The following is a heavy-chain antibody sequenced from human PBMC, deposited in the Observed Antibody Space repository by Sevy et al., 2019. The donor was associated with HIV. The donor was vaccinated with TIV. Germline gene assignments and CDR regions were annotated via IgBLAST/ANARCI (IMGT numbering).Heavy chain of an antibody. D-gene: IGHD4-17*01. CDR3: ARGRDYGNLDY. Sequence: GGSLRLSCAASGFTFSMYGMHWVRQAPGKGLEWVALIWYDGSNKYYVDSVKGRFTISRVNSKNTLYLQMNSLRAEDTAVYYCARGRDYGNLDYWGQGTLVTVSS. CDR2: IWYDGSNK. V-gene: IGHV3-33*01. CDR1: GFTFSMYG. J-gene: IGHJ4*02.